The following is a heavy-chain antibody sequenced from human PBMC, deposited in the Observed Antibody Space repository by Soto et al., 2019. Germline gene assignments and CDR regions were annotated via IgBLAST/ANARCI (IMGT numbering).Heavy chain of an antibody. Sequence: QVQLVESGGGVVQPGRSLRLSCAASGYIFSNYGMHWVRQAPGKGLEGVAVTSNDGSKKYYADSVKGRFTISKDNSKNTVYLQMNSLRIEDTAVYYCAKWGLSGHDMDVWGQGTTVTVSS. J-gene: IGHJ6*02. CDR1: GYIFSNYG. D-gene: IGHD7-27*01. V-gene: IGHV3-30*18. CDR2: TSNDGSKK. CDR3: AKWGLSGHDMDV.